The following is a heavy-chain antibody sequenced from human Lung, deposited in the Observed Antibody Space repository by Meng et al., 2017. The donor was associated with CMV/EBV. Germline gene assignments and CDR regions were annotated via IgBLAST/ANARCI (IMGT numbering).Heavy chain of an antibody. V-gene: IGHV1-69*10. Sequence: SSVKVSCKASGGTFSNYAIRWVRQAPGQGLEWMGGIIHIIGKTSYEQNLQGRVTITADKSTSTVYMELNSLRSEDTAVYYCARTLIGVARFDPWGQGTMVTVSS. D-gene: IGHD3-3*01. J-gene: IGHJ5*01. CDR2: IIHIIGKT. CDR3: ARTLIGVARFDP. CDR1: GGTFSNYA.